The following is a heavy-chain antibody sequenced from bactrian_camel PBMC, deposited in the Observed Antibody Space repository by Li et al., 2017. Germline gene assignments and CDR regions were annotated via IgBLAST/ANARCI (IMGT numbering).Heavy chain of an antibody. D-gene: IGHD1*01. CDR2: IDRDGTT. Sequence: HVQLVESGGGSVQAGGSLRLSCVGSGYIDSDYLMGWFRQAPGKQREGVAAIDRDGTTVYKDSVKGRFTTSRDNAKSTLYLQMNNLSPEDSAMYFCAATSQPFRLLDRLPPRSEYQCWGQGTQVTVS. V-gene: IGHV3S53*01. CDR1: GYIDSDYL. CDR3: AATSQPFRLLDRLPPRSEYQC. J-gene: IGHJ4*01.